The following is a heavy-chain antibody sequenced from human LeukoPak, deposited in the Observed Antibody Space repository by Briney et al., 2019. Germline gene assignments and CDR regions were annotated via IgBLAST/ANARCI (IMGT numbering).Heavy chain of an antibody. Sequence: ASVKVSCKASGYTFTSYAMNWVRQAPGQGLEWMGWINTNTGNPTYAQGFTGRFVFSLDTSVSTAYLQISSLKAEDTAVYYCARGEYVGATEYFQHWGQGTLVTVSS. J-gene: IGHJ1*01. V-gene: IGHV7-4-1*02. D-gene: IGHD1-26*01. CDR3: ARGEYVGATEYFQH. CDR1: GYTFTSYA. CDR2: INTNTGNP.